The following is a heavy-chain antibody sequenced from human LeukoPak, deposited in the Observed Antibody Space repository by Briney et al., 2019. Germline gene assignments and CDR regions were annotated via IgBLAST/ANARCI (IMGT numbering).Heavy chain of an antibody. CDR3: ARDIVVVPAASHRDY. CDR1: GYTFTGYY. CDR2: INPNSGGT. V-gene: IGHV1-2*02. D-gene: IGHD2-2*01. Sequence: GASVKVSCKASGYTFTGYYMHWVRQAPGQGLEWMGWINPNSGGTNYAQKFQGRVTMTRDTSISTAYMELSRLRSDDTAVYYCARDIVVVPAASHRDYWGQGTLVTVSS. J-gene: IGHJ4*02.